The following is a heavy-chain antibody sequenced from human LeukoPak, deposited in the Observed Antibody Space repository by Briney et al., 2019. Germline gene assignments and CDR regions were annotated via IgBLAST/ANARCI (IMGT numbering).Heavy chain of an antibody. CDR1: GFTFSSYA. D-gene: IGHD3-3*01. J-gene: IGHJ6*02. CDR2: ISYDGSNK. CDR3: ARDLEAHPYYYYGMDV. Sequence: GGSLRLSCAASGFTFSSYAMHWVRQAPGKGLEWVAVISYDGSNKYYADSVKGRFTISRDNSKNTLYLQMNSLRAEDTAVYYCARDLEAHPYYYYGMDVWGQGTTVTVSS. V-gene: IGHV3-30-3*01.